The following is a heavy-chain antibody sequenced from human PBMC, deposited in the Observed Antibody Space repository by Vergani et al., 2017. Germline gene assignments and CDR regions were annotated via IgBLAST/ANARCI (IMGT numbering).Heavy chain of an antibody. J-gene: IGHJ2*01. CDR1: GDSIISRSYY. Sequence: QMQLQESGPGLVKASETLSPTCTVSGDSIISRSYYWGWIRQPPGKGLEWVWSIYNSGNGDSSSSLKSRVTISADTSKNQFSLRLTSVTAADTAVYYCASGKYYSDSTSHFRGGYFDVWGRGTLVTVPS. D-gene: IGHD3-16*01. CDR2: IYNSGNG. CDR3: ASGKYYSDSTSHFRGGYFDV. V-gene: IGHV4-39*01.